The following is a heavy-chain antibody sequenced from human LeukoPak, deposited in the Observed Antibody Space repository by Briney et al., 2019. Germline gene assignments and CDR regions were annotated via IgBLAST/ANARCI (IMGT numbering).Heavy chain of an antibody. D-gene: IGHD3-22*01. CDR3: ARVYDSSGYYWDYYYYYGMDV. CDR2: INHGGST. J-gene: IGHJ6*04. V-gene: IGHV4-34*01. CDR1: GGSFSGYY. Sequence: SETLSLTCAVYGGSFSGYYWSWIRQPPGKGLEWIGEINHGGSTNYNPSLKSRVTISVDTSKNQFSLKLSSVTAADTAVYYCARVYDSSGYYWDYYYYYGMDVWGKGTTVTVSS.